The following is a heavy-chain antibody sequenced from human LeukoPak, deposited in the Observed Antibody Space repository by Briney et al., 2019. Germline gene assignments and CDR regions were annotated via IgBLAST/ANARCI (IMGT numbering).Heavy chain of an antibody. J-gene: IGHJ6*02. CDR1: GFSVSSNY. Sequence: GGSLRLSCAASGFSVSSNYMSWVRQAPGKGLEWVAVIYIGGSTYYPHSVKGRFTISRHNSKNTLYLQMNSLRAEDTAVYYCASVSREDCSGGSCYGGSHYYYYGMDVWGQGTTVTVSS. V-gene: IGHV3-53*04. CDR3: ASVSREDCSGGSCYGGSHYYYYGMDV. CDR2: IYIGGST. D-gene: IGHD2-15*01.